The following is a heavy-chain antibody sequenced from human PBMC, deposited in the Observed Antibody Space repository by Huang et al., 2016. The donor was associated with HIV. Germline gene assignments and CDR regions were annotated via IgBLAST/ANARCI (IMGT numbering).Heavy chain of an antibody. CDR3: AKGSMANAFDI. Sequence: QVQLVESGGGVVQPGGSLRLSCAACGFTLRRSVMHWGRQGPGKGLEWVAFIRYDGSNKYYADSVRGRFTISRDNSKNTLYLQMNSLRAEDTAVYYCAKGSMANAFDIWGQGTMVTVSS. V-gene: IGHV3-30*02. CDR2: IRYDGSNK. J-gene: IGHJ3*02. CDR1: GFTLRRSV. D-gene: IGHD3-10*01.